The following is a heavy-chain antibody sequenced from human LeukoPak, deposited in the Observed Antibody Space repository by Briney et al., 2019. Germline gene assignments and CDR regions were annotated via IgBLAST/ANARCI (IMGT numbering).Heavy chain of an antibody. CDR2: TSASGAST. V-gene: IGHV3-23*01. J-gene: IGHJ4*02. Sequence: GGSLRLSCAVSGFTINDYAMSWVRQAPGKGLEWVSATSASGASTYYADSVKGRFTISRDISKNTLYLQMNSLRDEDTALYYCAKAGAYSSSSYDYWGQGALVTVSS. CDR3: AKAGAYSSSSYDY. CDR1: GFTINDYA. D-gene: IGHD6-6*01.